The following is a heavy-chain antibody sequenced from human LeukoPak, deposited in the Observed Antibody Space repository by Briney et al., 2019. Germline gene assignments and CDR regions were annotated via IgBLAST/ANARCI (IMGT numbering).Heavy chain of an antibody. CDR2: ISYDGSNK. V-gene: IGHV3-30*18. D-gene: IGHD4-17*01. Sequence: GGSLRLSCAASGFTFSSYGMTWVRQAPGKGLEWVAVISYDGSNKYYADSVKGRFTISRDNSKNTLYLQMNSLRAEDTAVYYCAKGFDYGDYLDYWGQGTLVTVSS. CDR1: GFTFSSYG. J-gene: IGHJ4*02. CDR3: AKGFDYGDYLDY.